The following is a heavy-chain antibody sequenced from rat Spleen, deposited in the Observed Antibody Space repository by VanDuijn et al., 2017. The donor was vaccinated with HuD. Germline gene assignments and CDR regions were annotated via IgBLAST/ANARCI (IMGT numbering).Heavy chain of an antibody. CDR1: GLSLTSNS. CDR3: AREYYSSPDY. J-gene: IGHJ2*01. Sequence: QVQLKESGPGLVQPSQTLSLTCTVSGLSLTSNSVSWIRQPPGKGLEWMGVIWTGGSTAYSSLLKSRLSINRDTSKRQVFLKMNSLQTEDTATYYCAREYYSSPDYWGQGVMVTVSS. CDR2: IWTGGST. V-gene: IGHV2-47*01. D-gene: IGHD1-2*01.